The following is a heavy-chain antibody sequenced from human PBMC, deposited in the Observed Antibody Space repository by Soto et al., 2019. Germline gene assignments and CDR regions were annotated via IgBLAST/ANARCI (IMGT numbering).Heavy chain of an antibody. Sequence: GSLRLSCAALGLTVRGKKYITWVRQAPGKGLEWVSALYDVDGTYYADSAKGRFTISRDNSNNIIYLQMNSLGPDDTAVYYCASWLEREHAYDIWGLGTMGTVS. CDR2: LYDVDGT. V-gene: IGHV3-53*01. CDR1: GLTVRGKKY. CDR3: ASWLEREHAYDI. J-gene: IGHJ3*02. D-gene: IGHD1-1*01.